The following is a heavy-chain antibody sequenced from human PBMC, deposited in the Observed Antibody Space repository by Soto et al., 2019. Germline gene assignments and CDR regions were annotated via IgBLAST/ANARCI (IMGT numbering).Heavy chain of an antibody. V-gene: IGHV3-23*01. Sequence: GGSLRLSCAASGFTFSSYAMSWVRQAPGKGLEWVSAISGSGGSTYYADSVKGRFTISRDNAKNTLYLQMNSLRAEDTAVYYCAREGNYYDSSGYPSFYYYYYGMDVWGQGTTVTVSS. CDR1: GFTFSSYA. CDR2: ISGSGGST. D-gene: IGHD3-22*01. J-gene: IGHJ6*02. CDR3: AREGNYYDSSGYPSFYYYYYGMDV.